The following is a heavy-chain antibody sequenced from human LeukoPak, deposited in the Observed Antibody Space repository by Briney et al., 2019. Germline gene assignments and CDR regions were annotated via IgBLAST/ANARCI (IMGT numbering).Heavy chain of an antibody. CDR3: ARGYSSGWYEGPVDY. CDR2: IYTSGST. D-gene: IGHD6-19*01. J-gene: IGHJ4*02. Sequence: SETLSLTCTVSGGSISSGSYYWSWIRQPAGKGLEWIGRIYTSGSTNYNPSLKSRVTISVDTSKNQFSLKLSSVTAADTAVYYCARGYSSGWYEGPVDYWGQGTLVTVSS. V-gene: IGHV4-61*02. CDR1: GGSISSGSYY.